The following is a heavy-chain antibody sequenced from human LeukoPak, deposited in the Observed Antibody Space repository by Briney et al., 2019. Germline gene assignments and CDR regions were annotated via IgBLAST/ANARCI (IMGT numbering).Heavy chain of an antibody. Sequence: PSETLSLICTVSGDSINAYHWSWIRQSAGKGLEWIGRIHNSGSTNYNPSLRSRVAISMDNSKNQFSLKLISVTAADTAMYYCARDVSSREGSGGYHYWRQGTLVTVSS. D-gene: IGHD5-24*01. J-gene: IGHJ4*02. V-gene: IGHV4-4*07. CDR2: IHNSGST. CDR3: ARDVSSREGSGGYHY. CDR1: GDSINAYH.